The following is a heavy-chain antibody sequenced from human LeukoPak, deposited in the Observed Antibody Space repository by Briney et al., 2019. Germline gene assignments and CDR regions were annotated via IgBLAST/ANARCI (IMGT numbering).Heavy chain of an antibody. V-gene: IGHV3-23*01. Sequence: GGSLRLSCAASGFTFSNYAMNWVRKAPGKGLEWVSFISGSGGSGGNYADSVKGRFTISRDNSKNTLYLQMNSLRVEDTAVYYCATSKQQVIPRYFDFWGQGTLVAVSS. CDR3: ATSKQQVIPRYFDF. CDR2: ISGSGGSGG. CDR1: GFTFSNYA. D-gene: IGHD6-13*01. J-gene: IGHJ4*02.